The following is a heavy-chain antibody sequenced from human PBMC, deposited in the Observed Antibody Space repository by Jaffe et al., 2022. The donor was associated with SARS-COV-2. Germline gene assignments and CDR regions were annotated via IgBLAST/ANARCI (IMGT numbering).Heavy chain of an antibody. CDR3: ARVNYYDSSGYSLFDY. CDR1: GGSISSYY. CDR2: IYYSGST. D-gene: IGHD3-22*01. Sequence: QVQLQESGPGLVKPSETLSLTCTVSGGSISSYYWSWIRQPPGKGLEWIGYIYYSGSTNYNPSLKSRVTISVDTSKNQFSLKLSSVTAADTAVYYCARVNYYDSSGYSLFDYWGQGTLVTVSS. V-gene: IGHV4-59*01. J-gene: IGHJ4*02.